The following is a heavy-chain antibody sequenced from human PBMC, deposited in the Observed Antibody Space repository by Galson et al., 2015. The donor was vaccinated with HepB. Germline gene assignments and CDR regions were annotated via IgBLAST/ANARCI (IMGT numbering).Heavy chain of an antibody. CDR1: GFNFISYG. CDR2: ISYDGSNK. D-gene: IGHD1-26*01. J-gene: IGHJ3*02. CDR3: ATYSGSYYSPVERDAFDM. Sequence: SLRLSCAASGFNFISYGMHWVRQAPGKGLEWVAVISYDGSNKYYGDPVKGRFTISRDNSRNTLYLQMNSLRAEDTAVYYCATYSGSYYSPVERDAFDMWGQGTTVTVSS. V-gene: IGHV3-30*03.